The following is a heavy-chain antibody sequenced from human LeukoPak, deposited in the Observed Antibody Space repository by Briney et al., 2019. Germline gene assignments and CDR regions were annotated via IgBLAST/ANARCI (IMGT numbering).Heavy chain of an antibody. V-gene: IGHV5-51*01. CDR1: EYSFTSYW. CDR3: ARQADYNVLTGYHKGHLDY. J-gene: IGHJ4*02. Sequence: GESLKLSCKGSEYSFTSYWIGWVRQMPGKGLEWMEIIYPGDSDPRYSPSFQGQVTIAADQSITTTSLQWSSLQASDTAMYYCARQADYNVLTGYHKGHLDYWGQGTLVTVSS. D-gene: IGHD3-9*01. CDR2: IYPGDSDP.